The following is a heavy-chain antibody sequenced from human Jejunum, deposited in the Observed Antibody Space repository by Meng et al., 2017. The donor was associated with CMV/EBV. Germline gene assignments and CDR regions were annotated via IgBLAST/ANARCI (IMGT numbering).Heavy chain of an antibody. CDR1: GYTLTTYG. CDR3: VRDFWSDFYAY. V-gene: IGHV1-18*01. CDR2: SSTSNGNT. J-gene: IGHJ4*02. Sequence: VPVWKFGARGEQPGVSVNVSCKTSGYTLTTYGISCVRQAPGRGLEWVGWSSTSNGNTHYAQKVQDRVTMTTDTSTSTAYMELRSLTSDDTAVYYCVRDFWSDFYAYWGQGTLVTVSS. D-gene: IGHD3-3*01.